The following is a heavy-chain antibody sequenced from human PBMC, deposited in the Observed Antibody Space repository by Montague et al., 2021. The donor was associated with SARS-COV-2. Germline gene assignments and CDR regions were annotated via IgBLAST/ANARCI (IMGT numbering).Heavy chain of an antibody. CDR1: GFTVSRYW. V-gene: IGHV3-74*01. D-gene: IGHD6-6*01. J-gene: IGHJ4*02. CDR3: ARGDSSGLGY. Sequence: SLRLSCAASGFTVSRYWMHWVRQAPGKGLVWLSHIISDGTMINYADSVKGRFTISRDIAKNTLYLQMNSLRVEDTAVYYCARGDSSGLGYWGQGTLVTVSS. CDR2: IISDGTMI.